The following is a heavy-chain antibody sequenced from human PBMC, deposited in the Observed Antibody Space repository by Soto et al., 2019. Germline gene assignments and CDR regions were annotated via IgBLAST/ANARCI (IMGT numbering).Heavy chain of an antibody. J-gene: IGHJ4*02. CDR2: IIPILGIA. V-gene: IGHV1-69*02. CDR3: ASIYGSGSYFIL. CDR1: GGTFSSYT. D-gene: IGHD3-10*01. Sequence: SLKVSCKASGGTFSSYTISWVRQAPGQGLEWMGRIIPILGIANYAQKFQGRVTITADKSTSTAYMELSSLRSEDTAVYYCASIYGSGSYFILWGQGTLVTVSS.